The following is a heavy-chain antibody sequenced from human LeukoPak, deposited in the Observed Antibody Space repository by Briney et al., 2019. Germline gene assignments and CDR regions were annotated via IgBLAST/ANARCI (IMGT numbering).Heavy chain of an antibody. J-gene: IGHJ4*02. V-gene: IGHV3-23*01. CDR1: GFTFSSYA. CDR3: AKAPEYYDFWSGYYTYYFDY. CDR2: ISGSGGST. Sequence: GGSLRLSCAASGFTFSSYAMSWVRQAPGKGLEWVSAISGSGGSTYYADSVKGRFTISRDNSKNTLYLQMNSLRAEDTAVYYCAKAPEYYDFWSGYYTYYFDYWGQGTLVTVSS. D-gene: IGHD3-3*01.